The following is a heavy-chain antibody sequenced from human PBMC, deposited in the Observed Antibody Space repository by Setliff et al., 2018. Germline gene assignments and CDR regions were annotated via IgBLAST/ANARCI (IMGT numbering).Heavy chain of an antibody. CDR3: AKTKGFGDGWLDP. J-gene: IGHJ5*02. V-gene: IGHV1-2*02. D-gene: IGHD3-10*01. CDR2: INTNNGGT. CDR1: AYSFSGYY. Sequence: GASVKVSCKTSAYSFSGYYIHWVRQAPGQGLEWMGWINTNNGGTKYAQTFQGRVTMTRDTSITTAYMELSRLTSDDTAVYYCAKTKGFGDGWLDPWGQGTLVTAS.